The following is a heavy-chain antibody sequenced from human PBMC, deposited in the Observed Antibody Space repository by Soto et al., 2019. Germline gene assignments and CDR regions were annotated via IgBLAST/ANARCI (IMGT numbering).Heavy chain of an antibody. J-gene: IGHJ4*02. CDR2: IYYSGST. Sequence: QVQLQESGPGLVKPSQTLSLTCTVSGGSISSGGYYWSWIRQHPGKGLEWIGYIYYSGSTYYNPSLKSRVTISGDTAKNLFSMKLSSVTAADTAVYYCARGEYYDFWSGYQPWVLYFAYWGQGTLVTVSS. CDR1: GGSISSGGYY. D-gene: IGHD3-3*01. CDR3: ARGEYYDFWSGYQPWVLYFAY. V-gene: IGHV4-31*03.